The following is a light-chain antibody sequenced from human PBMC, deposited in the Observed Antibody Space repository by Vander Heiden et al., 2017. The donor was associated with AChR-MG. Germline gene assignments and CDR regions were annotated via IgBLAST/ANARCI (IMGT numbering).Light chain of an antibody. V-gene: IGKV3-15*01. CDR2: GAS. J-gene: IGKJ1*01. CDR1: QSVSSN. CDR3: QQYNKWPWT. Sequence: EIVMTQPPATLSVSPGERASLSCRASQSVSSNFAWYQQKPGQAPRLLIYGASPRATGIPARFSGSGSGTEFTLTISSLQSEDFAVYYCQQYNKWPWTFGQGTKVEIK.